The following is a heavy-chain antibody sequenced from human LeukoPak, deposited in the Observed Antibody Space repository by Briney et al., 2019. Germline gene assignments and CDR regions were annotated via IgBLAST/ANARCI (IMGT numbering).Heavy chain of an antibody. D-gene: IGHD3-22*01. Sequence: GGSLRLSCAASGFTFSSYWMHWVRQAPGKGLVWVSRINSDGSSTSYADSVKGRFTISRDNAKNTLYLQMNSLRAEDTAVYYCAKAKIPKYYYDSSGFDYWGQGTLVTVSS. CDR2: INSDGSST. V-gene: IGHV3-74*01. CDR3: AKAKIPKYYYDSSGFDY. J-gene: IGHJ4*02. CDR1: GFTFSSYW.